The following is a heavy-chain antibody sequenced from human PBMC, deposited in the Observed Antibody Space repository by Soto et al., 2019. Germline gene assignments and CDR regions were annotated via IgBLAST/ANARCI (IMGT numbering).Heavy chain of an antibody. Sequence: ASVKVSCKASGYTFTSYYMHWVRQAPGQGLEWMGIINPSGGSTSYAQKSQGRVTMTRDTSTSTVYMELSSLRSEDTAVYYCARESVVVVPAGTNGMDVWGQGTTVTVSS. D-gene: IGHD2-2*01. CDR2: INPSGGST. J-gene: IGHJ6*02. CDR3: ARESVVVVPAGTNGMDV. V-gene: IGHV1-46*01. CDR1: GYTFTSYY.